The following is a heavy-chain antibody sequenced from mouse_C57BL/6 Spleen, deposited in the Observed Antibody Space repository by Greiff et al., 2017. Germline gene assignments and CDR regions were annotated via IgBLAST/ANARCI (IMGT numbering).Heavy chain of an antibody. Sequence: QVQLKQPGAELVRPGSSVKLSCKASGYTFTSYWMHWVKQRPIQGLEWIGNIDPSDSETHYNQKFKDKATLTVDKSSSTAYMQLSSLTSEDSAVYYCARSHYYGSSYRDYYAMDYWGQGTSVTVSS. CDR1: GYTFTSYW. CDR2: IDPSDSET. D-gene: IGHD1-1*01. J-gene: IGHJ4*01. V-gene: IGHV1-52*01. CDR3: ARSHYYGSSYRDYYAMDY.